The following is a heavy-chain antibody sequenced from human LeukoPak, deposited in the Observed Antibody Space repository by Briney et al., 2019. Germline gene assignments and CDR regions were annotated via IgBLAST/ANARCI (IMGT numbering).Heavy chain of an antibody. CDR3: AREWGHRAVGAFDI. Sequence: SVKVSCKASGGTFSSYAISWVRQAPGQGLEWMGGIIPIFGTANYAQKFQGRVTITADESTSTAYKELSSLRSEDTAVYYCAREWGHRAVGAFDIWGQGTMVTVSS. J-gene: IGHJ3*02. CDR1: GGTFSSYA. V-gene: IGHV1-69*13. D-gene: IGHD3-16*01. CDR2: IIPIFGTA.